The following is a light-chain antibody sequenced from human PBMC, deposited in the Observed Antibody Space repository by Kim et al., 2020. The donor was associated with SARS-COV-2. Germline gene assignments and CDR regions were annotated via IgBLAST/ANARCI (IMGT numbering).Light chain of an antibody. V-gene: IGKV3-11*01. CDR2: DAS. Sequence: LSQGERATLSCRASQSVSSYLAWYQQKPGQAPRLLIYDASNRATGIPARFSGSGSGTDFTLTISSLEPEDFAVYYCQQRSNWAITFGQGTRLEIK. J-gene: IGKJ5*01. CDR1: QSVSSY. CDR3: QQRSNWAIT.